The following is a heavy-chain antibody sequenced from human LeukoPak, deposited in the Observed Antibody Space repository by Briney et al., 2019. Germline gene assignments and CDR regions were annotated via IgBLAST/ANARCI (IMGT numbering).Heavy chain of an antibody. D-gene: IGHD1-1*01. J-gene: IGHJ4*02. CDR1: GYTFSSNS. Sequence: ASVKVSCKASGYTFSSNSISGVSWVRQAPGQGLEWMGWINPYNGNTKYAQNLQGRVTLTTDTSTSTAYMELRSLRSDDTAVYYCARKLVFDYWGQGTLVTVSS. CDR3: ARKLVFDY. V-gene: IGHV1-18*04. CDR2: INPYNGNT.